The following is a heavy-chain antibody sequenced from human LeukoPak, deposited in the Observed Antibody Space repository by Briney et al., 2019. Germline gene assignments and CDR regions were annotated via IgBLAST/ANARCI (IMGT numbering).Heavy chain of an antibody. D-gene: IGHD6-13*01. CDR3: ARYDSSSQMGALDI. Sequence: SETLSLTCTVSGGSISSYYWSWIRQPPGKGLEWIGYIYYSGSTYYNPSLKSRVTISVDTSKNQFSLKLSSVTAADTAVYYCARYDSSSQMGALDIWGQGTMVTVSS. V-gene: IGHV4-59*01. CDR1: GGSISSYY. J-gene: IGHJ3*02. CDR2: IYYSGST.